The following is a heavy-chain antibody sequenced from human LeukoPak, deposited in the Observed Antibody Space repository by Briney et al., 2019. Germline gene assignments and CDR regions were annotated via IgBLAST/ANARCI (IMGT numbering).Heavy chain of an antibody. CDR3: VRDRTVVVVAATYY. D-gene: IGHD2-15*01. Sequence: PGGSLRLSCVGSGFTFSGYNIDWARQAPGKGLEWVSSISSSSRSIYYADSVKGRFTISRDNSKNTLYLQMNSLRAEDTAEYYCVRDRTVVVVAATYYWGQGTLVTVSS. J-gene: IGHJ4*02. CDR2: ISSSSRSI. CDR1: GFTFSGYN. V-gene: IGHV3-21*01.